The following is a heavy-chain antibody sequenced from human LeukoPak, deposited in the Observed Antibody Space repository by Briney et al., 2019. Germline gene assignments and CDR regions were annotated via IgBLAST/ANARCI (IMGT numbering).Heavy chain of an antibody. CDR2: IYYSGST. J-gene: IGHJ4*02. CDR1: GGSFSGYY. D-gene: IGHD3-9*01. V-gene: IGHV4-59*01. Sequence: SEMLSLTCAVYGGSFSGYYWSWIRQPPGKGLEWIGYIYYSGSTNYNPSLKSRVTISVDTSKNQFSLKLRSVTAADTAVYYCARDAPLLRYFDWFTFDYWGQGTLVTVSS. CDR3: ARDAPLLRYFDWFTFDY.